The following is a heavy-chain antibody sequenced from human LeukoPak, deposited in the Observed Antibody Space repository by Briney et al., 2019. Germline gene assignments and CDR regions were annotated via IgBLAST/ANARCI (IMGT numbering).Heavy chain of an antibody. J-gene: IGHJ4*02. CDR1: GGSISSGDYY. V-gene: IGHV4-30-4*08. CDR2: IYYNGSS. CDR3: ARGNNPYFFDY. D-gene: IGHD2/OR15-2a*01. Sequence: SQTLCLTCTVSGGSISSGDYYWSWIRQPPGRGLECIGYIYYNGSSFYNPSLKSRVTISVDTSMNHVSLTLSSVTAADTAVYYCARGNNPYFFDYWGQGTLVTVSS.